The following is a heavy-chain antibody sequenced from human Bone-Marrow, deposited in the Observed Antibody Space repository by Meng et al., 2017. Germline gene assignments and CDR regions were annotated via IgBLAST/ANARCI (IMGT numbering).Heavy chain of an antibody. V-gene: IGHV2-5*02. Sequence: QTALKECGPTTMKPTPSLTLTCTFSGFSLSTSGVGVGWLRQPPGKALEWLVLIYWDDDKRYSPSLKSRLTITKDTSKNQVVLTMTNMDPVDTATYYCAHTGGSSGYYWKYFDYWGQGTLVTVSS. CDR1: GFSLSTSGVG. D-gene: IGHD3-22*01. CDR3: AHTGGSSGYYWKYFDY. CDR2: IYWDDDK. J-gene: IGHJ4*02.